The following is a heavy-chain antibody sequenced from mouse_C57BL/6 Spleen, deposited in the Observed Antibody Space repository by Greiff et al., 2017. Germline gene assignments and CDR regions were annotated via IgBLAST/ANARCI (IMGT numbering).Heavy chain of an antibody. CDR1: GYTFTSSW. V-gene: IGHV1-50*01. Sequence: QVQLQQPGAELVKPGASVKLSCKASGYTFTSSWMQWVKQRPGQGLEWIGEIDPSDGYTNYNQKFKGKATLTVDTSSSTAYMQLSSLTSEDSAVYYCARDMRSNYVSYYFDYWGQGTTLTVSS. D-gene: IGHD2-5*01. CDR2: IDPSDGYT. J-gene: IGHJ2*01. CDR3: ARDMRSNYVSYYFDY.